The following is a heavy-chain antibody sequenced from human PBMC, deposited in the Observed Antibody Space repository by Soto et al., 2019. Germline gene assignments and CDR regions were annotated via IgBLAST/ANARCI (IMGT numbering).Heavy chain of an antibody. CDR2: IYYSGST. J-gene: IGHJ4*02. D-gene: IGHD3-9*01. V-gene: IGHV4-39*01. Sequence: PSETLSLTCTVSGGSISSSSYYWGWIRQPPGKGLEWIGSIYYSGSTYYNPSLKSRVTISVDTSKNQFSLKLSSVTAADTAVYYCASGKRTTVTTYDILTGVTIDYWGQGTLVTVST. CDR1: GGSISSSSYY. CDR3: ASGKRTTVTTYDILTGVTIDY.